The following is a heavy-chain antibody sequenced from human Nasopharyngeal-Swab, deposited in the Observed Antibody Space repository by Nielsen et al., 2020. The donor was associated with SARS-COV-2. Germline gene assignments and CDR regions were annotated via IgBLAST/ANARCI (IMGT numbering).Heavy chain of an antibody. J-gene: IGHJ3*02. Sequence: PETLSLTCTVSGGSISSYYWSWIRQPPGKGLEWIGYIYYSGSTNYNPSLKSRVTISVDTSKNQFSLKLSSVTAADTAVYYCASDSGYSSPDAFDIWGQGTMVTVSS. D-gene: IGHD6-13*01. CDR1: GGSISSYY. CDR2: IYYSGST. CDR3: ASDSGYSSPDAFDI. V-gene: IGHV4-59*01.